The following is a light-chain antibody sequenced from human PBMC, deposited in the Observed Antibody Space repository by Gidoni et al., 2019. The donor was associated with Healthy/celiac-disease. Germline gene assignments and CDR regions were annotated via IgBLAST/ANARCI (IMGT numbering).Light chain of an antibody. CDR1: QSVSSN. V-gene: IGKV3-15*01. J-gene: IGKJ1*01. Sequence: EIVMTQSTATLSVSPGERATLSCRASQSVSSNLAWYQQKPGQAPRLLIYGASTRADGIPARFSGSRSGTEFTLTISSRQSEDYAVYYCQQHNNWTPWTFGQGTKVEIK. CDR2: GAS. CDR3: QQHNNWTPWT.